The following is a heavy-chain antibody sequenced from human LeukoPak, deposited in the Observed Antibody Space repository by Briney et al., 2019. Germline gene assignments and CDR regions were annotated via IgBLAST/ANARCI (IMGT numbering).Heavy chain of an antibody. CDR1: GYTFNSYG. J-gene: IGHJ4*02. Sequence: ASVKVSCKASGYTFNSYGISWVRQAPGQGLEWMGWISGYNGNTNYAQKLQGRVTMTTDISTSTAYMGLRSLRSDDTAVYYCARDGSVSSGYPNYWGQGTLVTVSS. V-gene: IGHV1-18*01. CDR3: ARDGSVSSGYPNY. CDR2: ISGYNGNT. D-gene: IGHD3-22*01.